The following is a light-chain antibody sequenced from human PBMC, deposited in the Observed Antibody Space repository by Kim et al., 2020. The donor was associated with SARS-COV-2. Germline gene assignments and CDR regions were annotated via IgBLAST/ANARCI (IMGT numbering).Light chain of an antibody. Sequence: VSPGERVALSCRASPSVRSNLAWYQQKAGQVPRLLIYGASTRATDIPARFSGSGSGTEFALTISSLQSEDFAVYYCQQYNDWPLTFGGGTKVDIK. J-gene: IGKJ4*01. CDR3: QQYNDWPLT. CDR1: PSVRSN. CDR2: GAS. V-gene: IGKV3-15*01.